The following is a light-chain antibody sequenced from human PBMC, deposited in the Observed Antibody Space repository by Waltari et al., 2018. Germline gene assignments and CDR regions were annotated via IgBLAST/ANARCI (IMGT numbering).Light chain of an antibody. V-gene: IGLV2-11*01. CDR1: SSDVGDFKY. J-gene: IGLJ3*02. CDR2: DVS. Sequence: QSALTQPRSVSGSPGQSVTISCTGTSSDVGDFKYVSWYQQNPGRAPKLMIYDVSKRPSGVPDRFSGSKSDNTASLTISGLQAEDEADYYCCSYAATYTLLFGGGTKLTVL. CDR3: CSYAATYTLL.